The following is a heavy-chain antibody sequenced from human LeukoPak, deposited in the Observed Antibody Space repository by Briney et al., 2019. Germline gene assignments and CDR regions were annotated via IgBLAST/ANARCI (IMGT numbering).Heavy chain of an antibody. CDR1: GYTFTSYA. CDR2: INPNSGGT. Sequence: GASVKVSCKASGYTFTSYAMHWVRQAPGQRLEWMGWINPNSGGTNYAQKFQGWVTMTRDTSISTAYMELSRLRSDDTAVYYCARESGCSGGSCYPDYWGQGTLVTVSS. D-gene: IGHD2-15*01. CDR3: ARESGCSGGSCYPDY. V-gene: IGHV1-2*04. J-gene: IGHJ4*02.